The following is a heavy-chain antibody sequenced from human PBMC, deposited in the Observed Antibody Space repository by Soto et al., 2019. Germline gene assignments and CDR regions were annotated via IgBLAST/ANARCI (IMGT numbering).Heavy chain of an antibody. CDR3: ATYYGASSAWFDP. CDR2: IIPIYGTA. CDR1: GGSFSSYA. Sequence: QVQLVQSGAEVKKPGSSVKVSCKASGGSFSSYAVTWVRQAPGQGLEWMGGIIPIYGTASYAQKFQGRVTITANESTTTAHMELSSLRSEDTAIYYCATYYGASSAWFDPWGQGTLVTVSS. D-gene: IGHD4-17*01. J-gene: IGHJ5*02. V-gene: IGHV1-69*01.